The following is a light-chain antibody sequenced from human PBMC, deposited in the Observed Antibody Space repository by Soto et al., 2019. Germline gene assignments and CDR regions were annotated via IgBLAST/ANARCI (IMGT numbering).Light chain of an antibody. CDR2: GAF. CDR1: QSVTSN. J-gene: IGKJ4*01. CDR3: QQYKNWPPLT. V-gene: IGKV3-15*01. Sequence: EIVMTQSPATLSVSPGETATLSCRASQSVTSNLAWYQQKHGQGPSLLIYGAFTRATGIPARFSGSGSGTEFTLTLSSLQSEDFAVYYCQQYKNWPPLTFGGGTKVEIK.